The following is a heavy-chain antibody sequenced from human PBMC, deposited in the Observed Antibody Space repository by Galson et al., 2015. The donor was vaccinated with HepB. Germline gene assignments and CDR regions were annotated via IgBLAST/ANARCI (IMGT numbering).Heavy chain of an antibody. D-gene: IGHD1-1*01. V-gene: IGHV4-31*03. CDR1: GGSISSGGYY. CDR2: IYYSGST. CDR3: ARGVPIDFDY. J-gene: IGHJ4*02. Sequence: TLSLTCTVSGGSISSGGYYWSWIRQHPGKGLEWIGYIYYSGSTYYNPSLKSRVTISVDTSKNQFSLKLSSVTAADTAVYYCARGVPIDFDYWGQGTLVTVSS.